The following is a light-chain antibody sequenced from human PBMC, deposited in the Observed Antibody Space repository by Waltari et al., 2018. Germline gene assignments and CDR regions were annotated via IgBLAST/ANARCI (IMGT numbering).Light chain of an antibody. CDR1: SSDIGPKN. V-gene: IGLV1-47*01. CDR2: RNN. CDR3: AAWDNSLSRVI. J-gene: IGLJ2*01. Sequence: QSVLTQPPSASGTPGQRVTISCSASSSDIGPKNVYWYQQLPGTAPKLLIYRNNPRPSGVPDRCSGSKSGTSASLAIGGLRSEDEAYYYCAAWDNSLSRVIFGGGTKLSVL.